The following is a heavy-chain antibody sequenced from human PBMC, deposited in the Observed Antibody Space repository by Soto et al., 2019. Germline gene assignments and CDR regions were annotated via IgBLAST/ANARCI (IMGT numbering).Heavy chain of an antibody. D-gene: IGHD6-13*01. CDR1: GFTFRSFT. V-gene: IGHV3-21*01. J-gene: IGHJ5*02. CDR2: IGSNSAYI. CDR3: TRDASRDSSARGWFDP. Sequence: GGSLRLSCAASGFTFRSFTMNWVRQAPGKGLEWVSTIGSNSAYIYYTDALRGRFTISRDNAKNSLHLQMNSLRAEDTAVYYCTRDASRDSSARGWFDPWGPGTLVTV.